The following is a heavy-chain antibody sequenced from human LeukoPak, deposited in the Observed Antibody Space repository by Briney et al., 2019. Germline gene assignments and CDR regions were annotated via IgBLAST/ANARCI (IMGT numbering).Heavy chain of an antibody. CDR2: FDPEDGET. V-gene: IGHV1-24*01. CDR1: GYTLTELS. D-gene: IGHD2-2*01. J-gene: IGHJ6*04. CDR3: ATYSSTSRNYYYYGMDV. Sequence: EASVKVSCKVSGYTLTELSMHWVRQAPGKGLEWMGGFDPEDGETIYAQKFQGRVTMTEDTSTDTAYMELSSLRSEDTAVYYCATYSSTSRNYYYYGMDVWGKGTTVTVPS.